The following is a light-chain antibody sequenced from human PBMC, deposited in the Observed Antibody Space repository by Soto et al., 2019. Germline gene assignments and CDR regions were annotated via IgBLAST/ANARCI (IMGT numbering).Light chain of an antibody. Sequence: DIQMTHSPSSLSASVGDRVTITCRASHSISSYLNWYRQKPGKAPDLLIYATSTLQSGVPSRFSGSGSGTAFTLTISGLQPVDFATYYCQQSYSSLPITFGQGTRLEIK. V-gene: IGKV1-39*01. CDR2: ATS. CDR1: HSISSY. CDR3: QQSYSSLPIT. J-gene: IGKJ5*01.